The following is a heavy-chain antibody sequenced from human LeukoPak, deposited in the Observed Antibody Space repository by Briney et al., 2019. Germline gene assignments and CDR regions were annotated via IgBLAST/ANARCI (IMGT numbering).Heavy chain of an antibody. J-gene: IGHJ4*02. CDR2: ISAYNGNT. V-gene: IGHV1-18*04. CDR3: ARDGCSGGSCYSGEYYFDY. CDR1: GYTFTGYY. D-gene: IGHD2-15*01. Sequence: ASVKVSCKASGYTFTGYYMHWVRQAPGQGLEWMGWISAYNGNTNYAQKLQGRVTMTTDTSTSTAYMELRSLRSDDTAVYYCARDGCSGGSCYSGEYYFDYWGQGTLVTVSS.